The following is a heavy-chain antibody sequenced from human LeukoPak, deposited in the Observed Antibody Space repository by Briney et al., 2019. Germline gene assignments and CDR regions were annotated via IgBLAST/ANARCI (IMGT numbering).Heavy chain of an antibody. CDR3: ARDRGIRGIFDY. CDR1: GYSISIGYY. V-gene: IGHV4-38-2*02. CDR2: IYHSGST. D-gene: IGHD3-10*01. J-gene: IGHJ4*02. Sequence: SETLSLTCTVSGYSISIGYYWGWIRQPPGKGLEWIATIYHSGSTYYSPSLKSRVTISVDTSKNQFSLKLSSVTAADTAVYYCARDRGIRGIFDYWGQGTLVTVSS.